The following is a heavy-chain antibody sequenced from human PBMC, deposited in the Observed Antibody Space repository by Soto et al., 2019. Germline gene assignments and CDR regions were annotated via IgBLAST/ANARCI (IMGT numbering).Heavy chain of an antibody. Sequence: SETLSLTCAVSSGSISSSNWWSWVRQPPGKGLEWIGEIYHSGSTNYNPSLKSRVTISVDKSKNQFSLKLSSVTAADTAVYYCARVQYYGSGSYYIEGSFDYWGRGTLVTVSS. D-gene: IGHD3-10*01. V-gene: IGHV4-4*02. CDR1: SGSISSSNW. J-gene: IGHJ4*02. CDR3: ARVQYYGSGSYYIEGSFDY. CDR2: IYHSGST.